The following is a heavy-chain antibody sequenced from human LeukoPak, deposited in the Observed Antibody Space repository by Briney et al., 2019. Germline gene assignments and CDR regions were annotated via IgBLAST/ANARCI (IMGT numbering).Heavy chain of an antibody. CDR1: GFTFSSYS. Sequence: PGGSLRLSCAASGFTFSSYSMNWVRQAPGKGLEWIGSIYYSGSTYYNPSLKSRVTISVDTSKNQFSLNLSSVTAADTAVYYCARDRCSGGSCWDYWGQGTLVTVSS. CDR2: IYYSGST. J-gene: IGHJ4*02. D-gene: IGHD2-15*01. CDR3: ARDRCSGGSCWDY. V-gene: IGHV4-39*07.